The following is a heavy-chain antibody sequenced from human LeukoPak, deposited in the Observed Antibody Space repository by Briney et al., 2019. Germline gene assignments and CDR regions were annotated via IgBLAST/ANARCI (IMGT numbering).Heavy chain of an antibody. Sequence: GGSLRLSCAASGFTFSSYGMHWVRQAPGKGLEWVAVIWYDGSNKYYADSVKGRFTISRDNSKNTLYLQMNSLRAEDTAVYYCARVPAAAGTNYYYYYGMDVWGQGTTVTVSS. CDR1: GFTFSSYG. D-gene: IGHD6-13*01. V-gene: IGHV3-33*01. CDR2: IWYDGSNK. CDR3: ARVPAAAGTNYYYYYGMDV. J-gene: IGHJ6*02.